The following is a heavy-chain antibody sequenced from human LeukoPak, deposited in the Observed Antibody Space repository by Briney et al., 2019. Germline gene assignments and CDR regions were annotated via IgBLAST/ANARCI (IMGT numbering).Heavy chain of an antibody. CDR3: AREDYGAYKAFDI. V-gene: IGHV1-69*01. CDR2: IIPILRTA. J-gene: IGHJ3*02. D-gene: IGHD4-17*01. Sequence: SVKVSCTASGGTFSSYAISWVRQAPGQGLEWMGGIIPILRTANYAQKFRGRVTITADESTSTAYMVLGSLRSEDTAVYYCAREDYGAYKAFDIWGQGTMVTVSA. CDR1: GGTFSSYA.